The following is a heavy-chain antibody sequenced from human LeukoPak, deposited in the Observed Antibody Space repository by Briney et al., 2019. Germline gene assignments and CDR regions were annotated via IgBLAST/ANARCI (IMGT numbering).Heavy chain of an antibody. CDR3: AKVHPSDAFDI. V-gene: IGHV3-9*01. CDR2: ISWNSGSI. Sequence: GGSLRLSCAASRFTFDDYAMHWVRQAPGKGLEWVSGISWNSGSIGYADSVKGRFTISRDNAKNSLYLQMNSLRAEDTALYYCAKVHPSDAFDIWGQGTMVTVSS. J-gene: IGHJ3*02. CDR1: RFTFDDYA.